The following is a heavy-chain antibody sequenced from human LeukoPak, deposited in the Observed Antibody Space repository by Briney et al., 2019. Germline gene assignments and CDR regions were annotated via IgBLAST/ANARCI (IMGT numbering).Heavy chain of an antibody. V-gene: IGHV4-39*01. CDR3: ARCHLRGYFDN. Sequence: PSETLSLTCTVPGGPISTSSYYWGWIRQPPGKGLEWIGSIYYRGDTYYNPSLESRVTISVETSTNQFSLKLSSVTAADTAVYYCARCHLRGYFDNWGQGTLVTVSS. D-gene: IGHD3-10*01. CDR2: IYYRGDT. CDR1: GGPISTSSYY. J-gene: IGHJ4*02.